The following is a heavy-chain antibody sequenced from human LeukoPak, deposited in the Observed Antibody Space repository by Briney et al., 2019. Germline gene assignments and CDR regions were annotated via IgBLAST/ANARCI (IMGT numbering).Heavy chain of an antibody. D-gene: IGHD3-10*01. V-gene: IGHV1-2*02. Sequence: ASVKVSCKASGDTFTGDYMHWVRQAPGQGLEWMGWINPNSGGTNYAQKFQGRVTMTRDTSISTAYMELSRLRSDDTAVYYCARVPIRTTMVRGVIIDLLNWFDPWGQGTLVTVSS. CDR2: INPNSGGT. CDR1: GDTFTGDY. CDR3: ARVPIRTTMVRGVIIDLLNWFDP. J-gene: IGHJ5*02.